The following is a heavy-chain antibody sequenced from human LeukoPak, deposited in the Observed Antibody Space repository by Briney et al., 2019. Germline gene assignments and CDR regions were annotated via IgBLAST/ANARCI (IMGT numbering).Heavy chain of an antibody. CDR1: GASISSGTDY. CDR3: ARDRNLVLPGAHLWWDAFDL. D-gene: IGHD4/OR15-4a*01. J-gene: IGHJ3*01. CDR2: TSITGTT. Sequence: SQTLSLTCTVSGASISSGTDYWGWVRQPAGKGLEWVGRTSITGTTNYNPSLKTRVSISVDTSKNQFSLRLTSATASDTAIYYCARDRNLVLPGAHLWWDAFDLWGPGKTVIVSS. V-gene: IGHV4-61*02.